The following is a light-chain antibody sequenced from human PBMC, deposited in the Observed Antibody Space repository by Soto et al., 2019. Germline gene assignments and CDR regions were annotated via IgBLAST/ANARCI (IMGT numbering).Light chain of an antibody. CDR2: GAS. J-gene: IGKJ4*01. V-gene: IGKV1-39*01. CDR1: QNIRDY. CDR3: QQTYVSAPT. Sequence: DIPMTQSPSSLSASVGDRVTITCRASQNIRDYLNWYQQKPGKPPKLLIYGASTLQSGAPSGFSGGGFGSDFTLVISSLQPEEFANYYGQQTYVSAPTFGGETKVEIK.